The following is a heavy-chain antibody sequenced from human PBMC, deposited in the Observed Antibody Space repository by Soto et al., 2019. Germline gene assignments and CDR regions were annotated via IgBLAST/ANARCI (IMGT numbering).Heavy chain of an antibody. CDR1: GFTFSSNA. CDR3: ARASGESYPGSRLFHS. J-gene: IGHJ4*02. D-gene: IGHD3-10*01. CDR2: ITNTGGDT. V-gene: IGHV3-23*01. Sequence: GGSLRLSCAASGFTFSSNAMSWVRQAPGKGLEWVSVITNTGGDTLYADSVKGRFTISRDNSKNTLYLQMNSLRAEDTAIYYCARASGESYPGSRLFHSWGQGNRVTVSS.